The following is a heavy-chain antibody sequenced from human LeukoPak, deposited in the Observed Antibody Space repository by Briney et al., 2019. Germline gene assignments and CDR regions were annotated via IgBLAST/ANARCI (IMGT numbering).Heavy chain of an antibody. CDR3: ATLRALDY. CDR1: GYTFTDYY. J-gene: IGHJ4*02. D-gene: IGHD5/OR15-5a*01. CDR2: VDPEDSET. V-gene: IGHV1-69-2*01. Sequence: ASVKVSCKVSGYTFTDYYMHWVQQATGKGLEWIGRVDPEDSETIYAGKFQGRVTITADTSTDTAYMELSSLRSEDTAVYYCATLRALDYWGQGTLVTVSS.